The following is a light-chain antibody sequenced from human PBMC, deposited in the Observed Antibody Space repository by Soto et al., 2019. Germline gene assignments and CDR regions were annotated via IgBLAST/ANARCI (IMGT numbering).Light chain of an antibody. J-gene: IGKJ2*01. V-gene: IGKV3-20*01. CDR2: GAS. Sequence: EIVLTQSPGTLSLSPGERATLSCSASHSVSSSYLAWYQQKPGQAPRLLIYGASSRATGIPDRFSGSGSGTGFTLAISRLEPEDVAVYYYQQYGSSRYTFGQGTKLDIK. CDR1: HSVSSSY. CDR3: QQYGSSRYT.